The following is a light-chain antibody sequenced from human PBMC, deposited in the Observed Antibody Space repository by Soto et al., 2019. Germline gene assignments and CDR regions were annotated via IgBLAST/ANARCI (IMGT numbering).Light chain of an antibody. CDR3: KQRTNWPIT. CDR2: DAS. Sequence: IVWTQSPATLSLSPGERATLSCRASQSVSSSLAWYQQKRGQAPRLLIYDASNRATGIPARFSGSGSGTDFTLTISSLEPEDFAVYYCKQRTNWPITFGQGTRLEIK. CDR1: QSVSSS. J-gene: IGKJ5*01. V-gene: IGKV3-11*01.